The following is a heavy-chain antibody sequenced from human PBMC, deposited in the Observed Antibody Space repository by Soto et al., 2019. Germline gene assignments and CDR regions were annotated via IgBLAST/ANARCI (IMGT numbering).Heavy chain of an antibody. CDR3: ARDVGGGMVRGVRPKEDYGMDV. V-gene: IGHV3-48*02. J-gene: IGHJ6*02. D-gene: IGHD3-10*01. CDR1: GFTFSSYS. Sequence: GGSLRLSCAASGFTFSSYSMNWVRQAPGKGLEWVSYISSSSSTIYYADSVKGRFTISRDNAKNSLYLQMNSLRDEDTAVYYGARDVGGGMVRGVRPKEDYGMDVWGQGTTVTVSS. CDR2: ISSSSSTI.